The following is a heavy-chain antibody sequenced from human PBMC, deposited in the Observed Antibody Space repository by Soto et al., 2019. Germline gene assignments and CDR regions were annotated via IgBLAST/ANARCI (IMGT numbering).Heavy chain of an antibody. V-gene: IGHV4-59*01. J-gene: IGHJ4*02. D-gene: IGHD3-22*01. CDR2: IYYRGST. Sequence: SVTLSLTCTVSGGSISSYYWTWIRQPPGKGLEWSGYIYYRGSTNYNPSLKSRVTISVDTSKNQFSLRLSSVTAADTAVYYCARPAVYYDSSGYLDYWGQGPMVTVYS. CDR3: ARPAVYYDSSGYLDY. CDR1: GGSISSYY.